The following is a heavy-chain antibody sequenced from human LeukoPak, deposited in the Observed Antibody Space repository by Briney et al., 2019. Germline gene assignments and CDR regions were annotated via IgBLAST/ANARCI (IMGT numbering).Heavy chain of an antibody. J-gene: IGHJ4*02. Sequence: ASVKVSCKASGYTFTSYGISWVRQAPGQGLEWMGWISAYNGNTNYAQKLQGRVTMTTDTSTSTAYMELRSLRSDDTAVYYCARGSSAVVVPAARIPFDYWGQGTLVTVSS. D-gene: IGHD2-2*01. CDR3: ARGSSAVVVPAARIPFDY. V-gene: IGHV1-18*01. CDR1: GYTFTSYG. CDR2: ISAYNGNT.